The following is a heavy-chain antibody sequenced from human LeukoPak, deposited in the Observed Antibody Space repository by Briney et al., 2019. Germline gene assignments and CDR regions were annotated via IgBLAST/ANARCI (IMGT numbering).Heavy chain of an antibody. CDR1: GFNVGSNY. J-gene: IGHJ5*02. D-gene: IGHD6-25*01. CDR3: ARGMAATGS. Sequence: PGGSLRLSCAASGFNVGSNYMSWVRQAPGKGLEWVSIIYSGGNTYYADSVKGRFTISRDNSENTVDLQMNSLRVEDTAVYYCARGMAATGSWGQGTLVTVSS. CDR2: IYSGGNT. V-gene: IGHV3-66*02.